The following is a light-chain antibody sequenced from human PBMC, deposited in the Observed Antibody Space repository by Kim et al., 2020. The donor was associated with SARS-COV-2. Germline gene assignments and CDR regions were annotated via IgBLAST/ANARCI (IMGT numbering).Light chain of an antibody. CDR3: QHYGISPQVT. CDR1: QSVSSSY. Sequence: EIVLTQSPGTLSLSPGERATLSCRASQSVSSSYLAWYHQKPGQAPRLLIYGASTRATGIPDRFSGSGSGTEFTSPTRRLESGVFVVHCCQHYGISPQVTFGPGTPVD. V-gene: IGKV3-20*01. CDR2: GAS. J-gene: IGKJ3*01.